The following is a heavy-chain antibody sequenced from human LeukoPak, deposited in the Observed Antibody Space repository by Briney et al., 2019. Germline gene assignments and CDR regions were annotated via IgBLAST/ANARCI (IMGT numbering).Heavy chain of an antibody. CDR2: IIPIFGTA. J-gene: IGHJ4*02. CDR3: ATEQIGTVTTYPFDY. V-gene: IGHV1-69*01. D-gene: IGHD4-11*01. CDR1: GGTFSSYA. Sequence: SVKVSCKASGGTFSSYAISWVRQAPGQGLEWMGGIIPIFGTANYAQKFQGRVTITADESTSTAYMELSSLRSEDTAAYYCATEQIGTVTTYPFDYWGQGTLVTVSS.